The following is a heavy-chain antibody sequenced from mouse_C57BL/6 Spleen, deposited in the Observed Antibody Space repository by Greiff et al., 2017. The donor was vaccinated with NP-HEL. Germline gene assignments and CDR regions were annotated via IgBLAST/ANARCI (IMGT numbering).Heavy chain of an antibody. Sequence: EVQLVESGGGLVQPGGSLKLSCAASGFTFSDYYMYWVRQTPEKRLEWVAYISNGGGSTYYPDTVKGRFTISRDNAKNTLYLQMSRLKSEDTAMYYCARTYYDYDEGFAYWGQGTLVTVSA. CDR2: ISNGGGST. CDR3: ARTYYDYDEGFAY. J-gene: IGHJ3*01. CDR1: GFTFSDYY. V-gene: IGHV5-12*01. D-gene: IGHD2-4*01.